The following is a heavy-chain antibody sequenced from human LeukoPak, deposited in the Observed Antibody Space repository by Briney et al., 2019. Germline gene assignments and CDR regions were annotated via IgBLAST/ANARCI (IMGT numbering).Heavy chain of an antibody. Sequence: ASVKVSCKASGGTFSSYAISWVRQAPGQGLEWMGRIIPILGIANYAQKFQGRVTITAGKSTSTAYMELSSLRSEDTAVYYCAREVEMATIGVYYFDYWGQGALVTVSS. J-gene: IGHJ4*02. D-gene: IGHD5-24*01. CDR1: GGTFSSYA. CDR3: AREVEMATIGVYYFDY. CDR2: IIPILGIA. V-gene: IGHV1-69*04.